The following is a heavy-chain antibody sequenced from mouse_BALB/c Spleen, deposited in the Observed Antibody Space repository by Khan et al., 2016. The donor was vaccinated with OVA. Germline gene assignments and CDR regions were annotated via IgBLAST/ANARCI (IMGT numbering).Heavy chain of an antibody. D-gene: IGHD3-2*02. CDR3: AREEALYYFDY. CDR2: IYPGTDNT. J-gene: IGHJ2*01. Sequence: QVQLQQSGAELVRPGASVKLSCKTSGYIFTNYWIHWVKQRSGQGLEWIARIYPGTDNTYYNEKLKDKATLTVDKSSSTAYMQLNSLKSEDSAVSFFAREEALYYFDYWGQGTTLTVSS. V-gene: IGHV1S132*01. CDR1: GYIFTNYW.